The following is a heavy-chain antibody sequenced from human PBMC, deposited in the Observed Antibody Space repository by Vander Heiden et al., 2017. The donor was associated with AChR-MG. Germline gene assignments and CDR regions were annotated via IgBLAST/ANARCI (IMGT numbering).Heavy chain of an antibody. Sequence: QVQLVQSGAEVKKPGASVTVSCKASGYTFSNYDIIWVRQVNGQGLEWMGGMNPNRGNTVYAQEFQGRITMSRDTSTGTAYMELSSLRSEDTAIYYCAGHYKDFWTGEYGLDVWGQGTTVTVSS. CDR3: AGHYKDFWTGEYGLDV. V-gene: IGHV1-8*01. D-gene: IGHD3-3*02. J-gene: IGHJ6*02. CDR2: MNPNRGNT. CDR1: GYTFSNYD.